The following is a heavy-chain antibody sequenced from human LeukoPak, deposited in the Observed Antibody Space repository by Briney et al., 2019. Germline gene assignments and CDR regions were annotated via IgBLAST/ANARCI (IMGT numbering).Heavy chain of an antibody. D-gene: IGHD4-17*01. V-gene: IGHV4-4*07. CDR3: ARLSTVTTSFDY. CDR2: IYTSGTT. J-gene: IGHJ4*02. Sequence: SETLSLTCTVSGGSISSYYWSWIRQPAGKGLEWIGRIYTSGTTHYNPSLKSRVTMSVDTSKNQFSLKLSSVTAADTAVYYCARLSTVTTSFDYWGQGTLVTVSS. CDR1: GGSISSYY.